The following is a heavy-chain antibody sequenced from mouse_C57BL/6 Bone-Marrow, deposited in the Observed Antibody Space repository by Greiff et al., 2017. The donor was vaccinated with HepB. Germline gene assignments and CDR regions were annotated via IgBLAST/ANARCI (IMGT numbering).Heavy chain of an antibody. D-gene: IGHD2-4*01. V-gene: IGHV1-26*01. CDR2: INPNNGGT. CDR3: ARGGYDSPFAY. J-gene: IGHJ3*01. CDR1: GYTFTDYY. Sequence: VQLQQSGPELVKPGASVKISCKASGYTFTDYYMNWVKQSHGKSLEWIGDINPNNGGTSYNQKFKGKATLTVDKSSSTAYMELRSLTSEDSAVYYCARGGYDSPFAYWGQGTLVTVSA.